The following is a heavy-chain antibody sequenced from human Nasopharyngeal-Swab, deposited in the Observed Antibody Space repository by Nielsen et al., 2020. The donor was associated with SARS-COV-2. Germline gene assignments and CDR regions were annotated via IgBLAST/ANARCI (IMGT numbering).Heavy chain of an antibody. Sequence: GESLKISCAASGFTFSSYAMHWVRQAPGKGLEWVAVISYDGGNKYYADSVKGRFTISRDNSKNTLYLQMNSLRAEDTAVYYCARERLAAAGVFDYWGQGTLVTVSS. CDR1: GFTFSSYA. CDR2: ISYDGGNK. D-gene: IGHD6-13*01. V-gene: IGHV3-30-3*01. CDR3: ARERLAAAGVFDY. J-gene: IGHJ4*02.